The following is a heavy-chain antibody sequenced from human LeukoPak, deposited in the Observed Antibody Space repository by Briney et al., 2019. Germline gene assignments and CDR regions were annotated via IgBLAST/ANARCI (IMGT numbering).Heavy chain of an antibody. Sequence: ASVKVSCKASGYTFTGYYMHWVRQVPGQGLEWMGWINPNSGGTNYAQKFQGRVTMTRDTSISTAYMELSRLRSDDTAVYYCARVDSSGYYGYAFDIWGQGTMVTVSS. V-gene: IGHV1-2*02. J-gene: IGHJ3*02. CDR2: INPNSGGT. CDR3: ARVDSSGYYGYAFDI. D-gene: IGHD3-22*01. CDR1: GYTFTGYY.